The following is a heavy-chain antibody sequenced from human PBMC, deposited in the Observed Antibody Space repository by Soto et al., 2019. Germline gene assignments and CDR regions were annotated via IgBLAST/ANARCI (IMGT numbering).Heavy chain of an antibody. V-gene: IGHV3-30*18. D-gene: IGHD3-16*01. CDR3: AKAGDFARSTGYYGMDV. Sequence: QVQLVESGGGVVQPGRSLRLSCVASGFTFSDYGMHWVRQAPGKGLEWVAVIPYDGSNKDFPDSVKGRFTISRDNSKNTLYLHMNSLRPEDTAVSYCAKAGDFARSTGYYGMDVWGQGTTVAVSS. CDR2: IPYDGSNK. CDR1: GFTFSDYG. J-gene: IGHJ6*02.